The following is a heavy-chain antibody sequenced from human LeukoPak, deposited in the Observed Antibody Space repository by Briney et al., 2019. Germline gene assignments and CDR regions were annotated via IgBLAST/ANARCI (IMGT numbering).Heavy chain of an antibody. CDR2: IWYDGSNK. CDR3: ARDPMTFCSSLSPVSYYFDY. V-gene: IGHV3-33*01. D-gene: IGHD6-13*01. CDR1: GFTFSSYG. J-gene: IGHJ4*02. Sequence: GGSLRLFCAASGFTFSSYGMLWVRQAPGKGLEWVVLIWYDGSNKYYADSVKGRFTISRDNSKNTLNLQMNSLRVEDTAVYYCARDPMTFCSSLSPVSYYFDYWGQGILVTVSS.